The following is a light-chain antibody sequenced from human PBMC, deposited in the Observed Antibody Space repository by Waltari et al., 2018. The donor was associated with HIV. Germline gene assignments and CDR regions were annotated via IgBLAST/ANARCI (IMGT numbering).Light chain of an antibody. Sequence: QSALTQPASVSGSPGQSITISCTGITSDIGDYNYVSWYQQHSDKAPKLIIYGVTQRPSGVSSRFSGSKSGNTASLTISGLQAEDEADYYCSSYTGITTLLYVFGSGTKVTV. CDR3: SSYTGITTLLYV. J-gene: IGLJ1*01. V-gene: IGLV2-14*01. CDR2: GVT. CDR1: TSDIGDYNY.